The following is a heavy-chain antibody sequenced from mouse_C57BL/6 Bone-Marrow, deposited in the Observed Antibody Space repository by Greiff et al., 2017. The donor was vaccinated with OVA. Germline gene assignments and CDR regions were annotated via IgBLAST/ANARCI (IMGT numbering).Heavy chain of an antibody. Sequence: EVNLVESGGGLVQPGGSLKLSCAASGFTFSDFYMYWIRQTPEKRLEWVAYISNGGGSTYYPDTVKGRFTISRDNAKNTLYLQMSRLKSEDTAMYYCARLDAMDYWGQGTSDTVSS. V-gene: IGHV5-12*01. J-gene: IGHJ4*01. CDR1: GFTFSDFY. CDR2: ISNGGGST. CDR3: ARLDAMDY.